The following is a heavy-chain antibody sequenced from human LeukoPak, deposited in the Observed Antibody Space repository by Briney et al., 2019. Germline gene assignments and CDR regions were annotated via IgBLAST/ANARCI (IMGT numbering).Heavy chain of an antibody. CDR1: GGSISSYY. D-gene: IGHD5-18*01. CDR2: IYYSGST. Sequence: SETLSLTCTVSGGSISSYYWSWIRQPPGKGLEWIGYIYYSGSTNYNPSLKSRVAISVDTSKNQFALKRSSVTAADPPVYYGARAELDTAMGLSWTFHHWGQGTLVPVPS. J-gene: IGHJ4*02. V-gene: IGHV4-59*01. CDR3: ARAELDTAMGLSWTFHH.